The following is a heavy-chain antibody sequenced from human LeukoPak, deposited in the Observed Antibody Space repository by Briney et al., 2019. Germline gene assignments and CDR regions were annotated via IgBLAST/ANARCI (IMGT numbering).Heavy chain of an antibody. D-gene: IGHD6-19*01. CDR3: ARDRGWRFLGAFDI. CDR2: IYYSGST. J-gene: IGHJ3*02. V-gene: IGHV4-59*12. Sequence: SETLSLTCTVSGGSISSYYWSWIRQPPGKGLEWIGYIYYSGSTNYNPSLKSRVTISVDTSKNQFSLKLNSVTAADTAVYYCARDRGWRFLGAFDIWGQGTMVTVS. CDR1: GGSISSYY.